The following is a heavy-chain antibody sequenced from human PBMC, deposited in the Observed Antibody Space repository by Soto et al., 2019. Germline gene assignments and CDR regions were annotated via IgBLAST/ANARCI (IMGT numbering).Heavy chain of an antibody. CDR1: GYTFTSYG. V-gene: IGHV1-18*01. CDR3: ARGGDGDY. Sequence: QVHLVQSGAEVKKPGASVKVSCKGSGYTFTSYGITWVRQAPGQGLEGMGWISAHNGNTNYAQKLEGRVTVTRDTSTSTAYMQLRGLGSDVSDVYYCARGGDGDYWRRVDLVTASS. CDR2: ISAHNGNT. J-gene: IGHJ4*02. D-gene: IGHD3-16*01.